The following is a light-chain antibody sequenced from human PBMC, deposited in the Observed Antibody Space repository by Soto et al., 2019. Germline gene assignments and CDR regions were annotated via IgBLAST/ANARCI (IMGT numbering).Light chain of an antibody. J-gene: IGKJ3*01. CDR2: GAS. CDR1: QSISSSY. Sequence: EIVLTQSPGTLSLSPGERAALCCRASQSISSSYLAWYQQRPGQAPRLLIFGASYRATGIPDRFSGSGSGTDFTLTISRLEPEDFAVYYCQQYSNSPPEFTFGPGTRVDSK. CDR3: QQYSNSPPEFT. V-gene: IGKV3-20*01.